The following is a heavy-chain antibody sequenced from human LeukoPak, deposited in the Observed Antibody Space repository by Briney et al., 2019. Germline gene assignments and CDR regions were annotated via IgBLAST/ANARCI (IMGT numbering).Heavy chain of an antibody. J-gene: IGHJ4*02. D-gene: IGHD3/OR15-3a*01. Sequence: PGGSLRLSCAASGFIFRNYGMDWVRQAPGKGLEWVACIRYDGSKYADSVKGRFTISRDDSNNMAYLQMDSLKNEDTAVYYCTRADWDFDSWGQGTSVSVSS. CDR2: IRYDGS. CDR1: GFIFRNYG. CDR3: TRADWDFDS. V-gene: IGHV3-30*02.